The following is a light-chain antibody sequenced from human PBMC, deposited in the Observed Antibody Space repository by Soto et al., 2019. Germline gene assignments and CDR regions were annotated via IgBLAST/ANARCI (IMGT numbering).Light chain of an antibody. CDR2: GAS. CDR1: QSVRDN. J-gene: IGKJ5*01. CDR3: QQRGEWPPGAT. V-gene: IGKV3-15*01. Sequence: DIVMTQSPDTLSGSPGERVTLSCRASQSVRDNLAWYQQKPGQAPRLLIFGASTRATGIPASFSGSGSGTEFTLTISSLEPEDFAVYYCQQRGEWPPGATFGQGTRLEIK.